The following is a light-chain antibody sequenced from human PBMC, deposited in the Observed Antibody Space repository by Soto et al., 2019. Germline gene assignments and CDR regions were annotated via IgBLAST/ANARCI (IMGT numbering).Light chain of an antibody. CDR2: DTS. V-gene: IGKV3-15*01. CDR1: QSVSNK. Sequence: EIGMTQSPATLSVSPGERVTLSCRASQSVSNKLGWYQHKPGQAPRLLIYDTSTRAAGTPARFTGSGSGTDFTLTISSLQSEDFAVYYCQQYYDWPITFGQGTRLEIK. J-gene: IGKJ5*01. CDR3: QQYYDWPIT.